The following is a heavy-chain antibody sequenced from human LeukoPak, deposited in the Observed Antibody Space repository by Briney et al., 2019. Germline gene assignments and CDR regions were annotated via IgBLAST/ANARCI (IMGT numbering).Heavy chain of an antibody. Sequence: SETLSITCAVYGGSFSGYYWSWIRQPPGKGLEWIGEINHSGSTNYNPSLKSRVTISVDTSKNQFSLKLSSVTAADTAVYYCARGKRTAMAYYFDYWGQGTLVTVSS. J-gene: IGHJ4*02. D-gene: IGHD5-18*01. CDR3: ARGKRTAMAYYFDY. CDR1: GGSFSGYY. V-gene: IGHV4-34*01. CDR2: INHSGST.